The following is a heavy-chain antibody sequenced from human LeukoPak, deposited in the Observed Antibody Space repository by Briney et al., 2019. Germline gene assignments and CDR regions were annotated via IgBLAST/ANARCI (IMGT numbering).Heavy chain of an antibody. CDR3: ARGVTLYYYYMDV. Sequence: ASVKVSCKASGYTFTGYYFHWVRQAPGQGLEWTGWINPNSGGSNYAQKFRGRVTMTRDTSISTAYMELSRLRSDDTAVYYCARGVTLYYYYMDVWGKGTTVTVSS. CDR1: GYTFTGYY. D-gene: IGHD5/OR15-5a*01. CDR2: INPNSGGS. V-gene: IGHV1-2*02. J-gene: IGHJ6*03.